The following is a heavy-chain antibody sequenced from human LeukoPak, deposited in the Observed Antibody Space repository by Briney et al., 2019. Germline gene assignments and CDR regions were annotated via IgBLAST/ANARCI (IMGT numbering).Heavy chain of an antibody. J-gene: IGHJ4*02. CDR3: ARATYGSGSYVDY. V-gene: IGHV1-2*02. CDR1: GYTFTSYG. D-gene: IGHD3-10*01. Sequence: GASVKVSCKASGYTFTSYGISWVRQAPGQGLEWMGWINPNSGGTNYAQKFQGRVTMTRDTSISTAYMELSRLRSDDTAVYYCARATYGSGSYVDYWGQGTLVTVSS. CDR2: INPNSGGT.